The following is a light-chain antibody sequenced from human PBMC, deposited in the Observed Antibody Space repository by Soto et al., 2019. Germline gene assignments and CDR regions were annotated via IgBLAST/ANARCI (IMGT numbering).Light chain of an antibody. V-gene: IGLV2-8*01. J-gene: IGLJ1*01. CDR1: SSDVGGYNY. CDR3: SSYAATSNYV. Sequence: QSVLTQPPSASGSPGQSVTISCTGTSSDVGGYNYVSWYQQHPSKAPQLIIYEVSKRPSGVPDRFSGSKSGNTASLTVSGLQEEDEADYYCSSYAATSNYVFGSGTQLTVL. CDR2: EVS.